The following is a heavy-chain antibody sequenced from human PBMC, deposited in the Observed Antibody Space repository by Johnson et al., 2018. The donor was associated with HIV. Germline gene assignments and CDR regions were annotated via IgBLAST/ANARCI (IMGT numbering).Heavy chain of an antibody. CDR3: ARDGTTGPSGDVFDI. D-gene: IGHD4-17*01. Sequence: VQLVESGGGLVQPGRSLRLSCAASGFTFDDYGMSWVRQAPGKGLEWVSGINWNGGSTGYADSVKGRFAISRDSSKNTLYLQMNSLRAEDTAVYYCARDGTTGPSGDVFDIWGQGTMVPVSS. CDR1: GFTFDDYG. V-gene: IGHV3-20*04. CDR2: INWNGGST. J-gene: IGHJ3*02.